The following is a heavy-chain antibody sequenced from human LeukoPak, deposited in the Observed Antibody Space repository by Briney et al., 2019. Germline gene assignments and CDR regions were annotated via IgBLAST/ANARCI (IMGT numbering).Heavy chain of an antibody. J-gene: IGHJ6*03. V-gene: IGHV3-7*01. CDR1: GGSISSSSYY. D-gene: IGHD5-18*01. CDR3: ARGGGYSYGDYYYMDV. Sequence: PSETLSLTCTVSGGSISSSSYYWGWIRQPPGKGLEWVANIKQDGSEKYYVDSVKGRFTISRDNAKNSLYLQMNSLRAEDTAVYYCARGGGYSYGDYYYMDVWGKGTTVTVSS. CDR2: IKQDGSEK.